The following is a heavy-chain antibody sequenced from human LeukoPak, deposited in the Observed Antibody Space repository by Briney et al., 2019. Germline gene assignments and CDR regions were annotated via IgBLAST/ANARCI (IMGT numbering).Heavy chain of an antibody. CDR2: INSDGSST. CDR3: ARDRGYSYGYNFDY. Sequence: GGSLRLSCAASGFTFSSYWMHWVRHAPGKGLVWVSRINSDGSSTSYADSVKGRFTISRDNAKNTLYLQMNSLRVEDTAVYYCARDRGYSYGYNFDYWGQGTLVTVSS. J-gene: IGHJ4*02. V-gene: IGHV3-74*01. CDR1: GFTFSSYW. D-gene: IGHD5-18*01.